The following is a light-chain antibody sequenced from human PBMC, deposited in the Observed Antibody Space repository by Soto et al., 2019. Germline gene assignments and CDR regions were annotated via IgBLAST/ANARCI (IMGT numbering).Light chain of an antibody. J-gene: IGKJ4*01. CDR2: DAS. Sequence: EIVLTQSPATLSLSPGDGAILSCRASQSVSSYLAWYQQKPGQAPRLLIYDASSRATGIPARFSGSGSGTDFTLTITSLEPEDFAVYYCQQRSNWPSTFGGGTKVEIK. CDR3: QQRSNWPST. CDR1: QSVSSY. V-gene: IGKV3-11*01.